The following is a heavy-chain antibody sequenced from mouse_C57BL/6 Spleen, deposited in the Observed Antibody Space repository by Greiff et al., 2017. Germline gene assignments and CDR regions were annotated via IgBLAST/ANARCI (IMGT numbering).Heavy chain of an antibody. V-gene: IGHV1-15*01. D-gene: IGHD2-5*01. J-gene: IGHJ4*01. Sequence: QVQLQQSGAELVRPGASVTLSCKASGYTFTDYEMHWVKQTPVHGLEWIGAIDPETGGTAYNQKFKGKAILTADKSSSTAYMELRSLTSEDPAVYYCTRRGAYYSTLYYAMDYWGQGTSVTVSS. CDR1: GYTFTDYE. CDR2: IDPETGGT. CDR3: TRRGAYYSTLYYAMDY.